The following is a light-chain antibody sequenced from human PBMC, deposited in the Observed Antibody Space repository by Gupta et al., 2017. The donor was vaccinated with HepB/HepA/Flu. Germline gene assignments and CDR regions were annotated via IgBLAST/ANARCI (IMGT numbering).Light chain of an antibody. V-gene: IGKV2D-29*01. Sequence: DIVMTQTPLSLSVTPRQSASISCKSSQSLLDSNGKTYLYWYLQKAGQPPQLLIYEVSNRFSGVPDRFSGSGSGTDFTLKISRVEAEDVGTYYCKQYITHPKTFGQGTKVEI. J-gene: IGKJ1*01. CDR2: EVS. CDR1: QSLLDSNGKTY. CDR3: KQYITHPKT.